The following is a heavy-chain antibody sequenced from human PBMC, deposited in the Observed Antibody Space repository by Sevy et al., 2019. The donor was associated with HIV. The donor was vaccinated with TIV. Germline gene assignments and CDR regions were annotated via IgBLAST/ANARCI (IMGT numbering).Heavy chain of an antibody. CDR2: INPDSGDT. J-gene: IGHJ4*02. CDR1: GYTFTGYH. V-gene: IGHV1-2*02. D-gene: IGHD2-2*01. CDR3: ARSFCINTTGFYYFDH. Sequence: ASVKVSCKASGYTFTGYHTHCLRQAPGQGLEWMGWINPDSGDTKYAQKFQGRVTMTRDTSISTAYMELRRLRSDDTAVYYCARSFCINTTGFYYFDHWDQGTLVTVSS.